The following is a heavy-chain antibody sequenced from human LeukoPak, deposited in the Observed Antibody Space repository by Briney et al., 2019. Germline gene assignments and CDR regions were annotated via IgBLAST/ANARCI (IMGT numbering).Heavy chain of an antibody. CDR2: IYYSGGT. V-gene: IGHV4-59*01. J-gene: IGHJ6*03. D-gene: IGHD6-13*01. CDR1: GGSISPYS. Sequence: SETLSLTCTVSGGSISPYSWNWIRQPPGKGLEWIGYIYYSGGTNYNASLTSRVTISVDTSQNQFSLRLSSVTAADTAVYYCARRAAAVGTYDRVVGGKGTTVTVSS. CDR3: ARRAAAVGTYDRVV.